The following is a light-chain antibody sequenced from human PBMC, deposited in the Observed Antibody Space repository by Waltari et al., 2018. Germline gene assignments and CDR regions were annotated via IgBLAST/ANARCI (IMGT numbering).Light chain of an antibody. CDR2: KAS. V-gene: IGKV1-5*01. CDR1: QSVSSW. Sequence: DIQLTQFPSTLSASVGDRVPITCRASQSVSSWLAWYQQKPGKAPKLLIYKASNLESGVPSRFSGSGSGTEFTLTISSLQTDDFATYYCEHYNGFPYTFGQGTRLEI. J-gene: IGKJ2*01. CDR3: EHYNGFPYT.